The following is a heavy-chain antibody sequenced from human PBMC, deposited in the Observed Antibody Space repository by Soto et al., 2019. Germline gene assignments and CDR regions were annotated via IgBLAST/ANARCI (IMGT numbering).Heavy chain of an antibody. D-gene: IGHD3-22*01. CDR2: IYYSWST. CDR3: ARDCLGHSSGYTSRLYGVPEAYPEYYYYGMDV. CDR1: GGSISSVDYY. Sequence: PSEXLSLTCTVSGGSISSVDYYWSWIRQPPGKGLEWIGYIYYSWSTYYNPSLKSRVTISVDTSKNQFSLKLSSVTAADTAVYYCARDCLGHSSGYTSRLYGVPEAYPEYYYYGMDVWGPGTTVTVSS. V-gene: IGHV4-30-4*01. J-gene: IGHJ6*02.